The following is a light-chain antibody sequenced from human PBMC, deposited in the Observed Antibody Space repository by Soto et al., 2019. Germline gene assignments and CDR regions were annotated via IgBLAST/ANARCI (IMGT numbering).Light chain of an antibody. CDR1: SSDLGSRNL. Sequence: QSVLTQPASVSGSPGQSITISSTGTSSDLGSRNLVSWYQQHPGKAPKLMIYEGSKRPSGVSNRFSGTKSGNTASLTISGLQAEDEADYYCCSYADGSTYVFGTGTKLTVL. CDR3: CSYADGSTYV. CDR2: EGS. J-gene: IGLJ1*01. V-gene: IGLV2-23*01.